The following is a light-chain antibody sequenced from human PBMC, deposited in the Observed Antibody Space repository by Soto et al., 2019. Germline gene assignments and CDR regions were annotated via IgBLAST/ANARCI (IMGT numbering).Light chain of an antibody. V-gene: IGKV1-5*03. CDR2: KAS. J-gene: IGKJ4*01. CDR3: QQLSRYPLT. Sequence: DIQMTQSPSTLSASVGDRVTITCRASQSISSWLAWYQQKPGKAPKLLIYKASSLESGVPSRFSGSGSGTEFTLTISSLQPDDFATYYCQQLSRYPLTFGGGPRWIS. CDR1: QSISSW.